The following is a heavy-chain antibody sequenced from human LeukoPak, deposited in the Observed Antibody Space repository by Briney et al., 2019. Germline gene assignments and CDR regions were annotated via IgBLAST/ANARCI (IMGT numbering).Heavy chain of an antibody. CDR2: ISSRGTTI. J-gene: IGHJ3*02. D-gene: IGHD2-8*01. CDR3: ARDRGVTNVDAFDI. CDR1: GFTFSDYY. V-gene: IGHV3-11*04. Sequence: GGSLRLSCAASGFTFSDYYVSWIRQAPGKGLEWVSYISSRGTTIYYADSVKGRFTISRDNAKGSLYLQMNSLRAEDTAVYYCARDRGVTNVDAFDIWGQGTMVTVSS.